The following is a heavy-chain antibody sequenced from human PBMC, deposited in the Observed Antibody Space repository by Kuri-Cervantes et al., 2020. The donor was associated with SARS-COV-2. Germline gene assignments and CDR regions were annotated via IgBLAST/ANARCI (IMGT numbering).Heavy chain of an antibody. CDR2: IYYSGST. CDR3: AREKVVVVPAARYYYGMDV. V-gene: IGHV4-30-4*01. J-gene: IGHJ6*02. CDR1: GGSISSSDYY. D-gene: IGHD2-2*01. Sequence: SETLSLTCTVSGGSISSSDYYWSWIRQPPGKGLEWIGYIYYSGSTYYNPSLKSRVTISVDTSKNQFSPKLSSVTAADTAVYCCAREKVVVVPAARYYYGMDVWGQGTTVTVSS.